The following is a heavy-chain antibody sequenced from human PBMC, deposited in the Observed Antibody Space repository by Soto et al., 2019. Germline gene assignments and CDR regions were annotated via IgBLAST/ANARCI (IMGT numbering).Heavy chain of an antibody. CDR1: GGSISSGGYY. D-gene: IGHD1-1*01. J-gene: IGHJ6*02. V-gene: IGHV4-31*03. CDR3: ARESGNYYGMDV. CDR2: IYYSGST. Sequence: QVQLQESGPGLVKPSQTLSLTCTVSGGSISSGGYYWSWIRQHPGKGLEWIGYIYYSGSTYYNPSLKSRVAISVDTSKNQFSLKLSSVTAADTAVYFWARESGNYYGMDVWGQGTTVTVSS.